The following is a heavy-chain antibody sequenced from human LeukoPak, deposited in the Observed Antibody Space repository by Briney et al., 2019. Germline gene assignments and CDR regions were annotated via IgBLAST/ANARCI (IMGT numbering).Heavy chain of an antibody. CDR2: ISGSGGST. Sequence: GGSLRLSCAASGFTFSSYAMSWVRQAPGKGLEWVSAISGSGGSTYYADSVKGRFTISRDNSKNTLYLQMNSLRAEDTAVYYCAKDWYDFWSGYYPFDYWGQGTLVTVSS. CDR3: AKDWYDFWSGYYPFDY. V-gene: IGHV3-23*01. D-gene: IGHD3-3*01. J-gene: IGHJ4*02. CDR1: GFTFSSYA.